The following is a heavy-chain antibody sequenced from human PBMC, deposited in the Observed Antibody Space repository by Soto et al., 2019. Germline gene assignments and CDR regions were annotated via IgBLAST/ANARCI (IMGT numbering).Heavy chain of an antibody. Sequence: ASVKVSCKASGYTFTNYGITWVRQAPGQGLEWMGWISAYNGNTHYTQRLQGRVTMTTDTSTSTVYMELSSLRSEDTAVYYCARDLGITMVRGVRNWFDPWGQGTLVTVSS. CDR1: GYTFTNYG. D-gene: IGHD3-10*01. CDR2: ISAYNGNT. V-gene: IGHV1-18*01. J-gene: IGHJ5*02. CDR3: ARDLGITMVRGVRNWFDP.